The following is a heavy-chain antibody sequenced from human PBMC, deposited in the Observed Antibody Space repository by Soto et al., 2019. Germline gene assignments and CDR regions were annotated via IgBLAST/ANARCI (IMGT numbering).Heavy chain of an antibody. CDR3: ARGRYGDY. CDR2: INAGNGNT. CDR1: GYTFTSYA. D-gene: IGHD1-1*01. Sequence: QVQLVQSGAEEKKPGASVKVSCKASGYTFTSYAMHWVRQAPGQRLEWMGWINAGNGNTKYSQKLQGRVTVTRDTSTSTAYMELRSLRSDDTAVYYCARGRYGDYWGQGALVTVSS. J-gene: IGHJ4*02. V-gene: IGHV1-3*05.